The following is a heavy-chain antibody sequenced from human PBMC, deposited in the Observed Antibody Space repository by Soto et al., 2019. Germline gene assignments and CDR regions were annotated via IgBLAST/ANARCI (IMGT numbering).Heavy chain of an antibody. CDR2: ISSSGSTI. CDR3: GRDSSSSQSYYYYGMDV. CDR1: GFTFSNYD. Sequence: GGSLRLSFAASGFTFSNYDMNWVRQAPGKGLEWVSYISSSGSTIYYADSVKGRFTISRDNAKNSLYLQMNSLRGEDTAVYYCGRDSSSSQSYYYYGMDVWGQGTTVTVSS. V-gene: IGHV3-48*03. D-gene: IGHD6-6*01. J-gene: IGHJ6*02.